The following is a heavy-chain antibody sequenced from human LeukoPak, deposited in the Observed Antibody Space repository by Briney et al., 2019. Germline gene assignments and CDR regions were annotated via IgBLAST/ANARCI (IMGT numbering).Heavy chain of an antibody. D-gene: IGHD1-26*01. J-gene: IGHJ6*03. V-gene: IGHV3-73*01. Sequence: GGSLRLSCAASGFTFSGSAMHWVRQASGKGLEWVGRIRSKANSYATAYAASAKGRFTISRDDSKNTAYLQMNSLKTEDTAVYYCTRGDDSGSYYGYYYYMDVWGKGTTVTVSS. CDR3: TRGDDSGSYYGYYYYMDV. CDR2: IRSKANSYAT. CDR1: GFTFSGSA.